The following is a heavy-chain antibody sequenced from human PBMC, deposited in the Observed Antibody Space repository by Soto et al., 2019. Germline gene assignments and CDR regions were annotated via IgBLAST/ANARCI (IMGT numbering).Heavy chain of an antibody. D-gene: IGHD1-26*01. J-gene: IGHJ4*02. V-gene: IGHV3-30*18. Sequence: QVQAVESGGGVVQPGRSLRLSCVVSGFTFSSYAMHWVRQAPDKGLEWVAVISYDGSNKYYADSVKGRFTISRDNSKNTLYLQMNSLRSEDTAVYYCAKTARYSGSYLDYWGQGTLVTVSS. CDR2: ISYDGSNK. CDR3: AKTARYSGSYLDY. CDR1: GFTFSSYA.